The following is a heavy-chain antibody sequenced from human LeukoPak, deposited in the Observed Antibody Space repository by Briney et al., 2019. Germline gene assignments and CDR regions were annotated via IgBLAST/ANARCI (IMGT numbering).Heavy chain of an antibody. CDR1: GGTFSSYA. CDR3: ARDPPLVTMVRGVINENYYYGMDV. CDR2: IIPILGIA. Sequence: GASVKVSCKASGGTFSSYAISWVRQAPGQGLEWMGRIIPILGIANYAQKFQGRVTITADKSTSTAYMELSSLRSEDTAVYYCARDPPLVTMVRGVINENYYYGMDVWDQGTTVTVSS. V-gene: IGHV1-69*04. D-gene: IGHD3-10*01. J-gene: IGHJ6*02.